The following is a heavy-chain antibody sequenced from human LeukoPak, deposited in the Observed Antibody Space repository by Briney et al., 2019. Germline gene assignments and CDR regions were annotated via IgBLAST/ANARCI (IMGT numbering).Heavy chain of an antibody. Sequence: PGGSLRLSCAASGFTFSSYEMNWVRQAPGRGLEWVSYISSSGTLIYYADSVKGRFTISRDNAKNSLYLQMNSLRAEDTAVYYCARAADSSGPWDFQHWGQGTLVTVSS. D-gene: IGHD3-22*01. CDR2: ISSSGTLI. V-gene: IGHV3-48*03. CDR3: ARAADSSGPWDFQH. J-gene: IGHJ1*01. CDR1: GFTFSSYE.